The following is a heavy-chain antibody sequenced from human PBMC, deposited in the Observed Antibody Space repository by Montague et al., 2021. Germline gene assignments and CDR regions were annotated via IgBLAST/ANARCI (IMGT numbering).Heavy chain of an antibody. D-gene: IGHD2-21*01. CDR3: VSVGE. CDR2: INPDGSAK. Sequence: SLRLSCAASGFTFSNSWMNWVRQAPGKGLEWVANINPDGSAKRHVDSVQGRFTISRDNAKNSLHLQMNSLSAEDTAVYYCVSVGEWGQGTLVTVSS. CDR1: GFTFSNSW. J-gene: IGHJ4*02. V-gene: IGHV3-7*01.